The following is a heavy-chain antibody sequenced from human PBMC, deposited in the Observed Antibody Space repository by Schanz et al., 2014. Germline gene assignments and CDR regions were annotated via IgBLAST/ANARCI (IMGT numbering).Heavy chain of an antibody. CDR1: GGTFSSDT. J-gene: IGHJ5*02. V-gene: IGHV1-69*08. Sequence: QVHLVQSGAEVKKPGSSVKVSFKVSGGTFSSDTFSWVRQAPGQGLEWMGRIVPIAGITNYAQRFQGRVTITADKSADTAYMELSSLRSEDTAVYYCAREVGLYDRGWFDPWGQGTLVTVSS. D-gene: IGHD3-22*01. CDR2: IVPIAGIT. CDR3: AREVGLYDRGWFDP.